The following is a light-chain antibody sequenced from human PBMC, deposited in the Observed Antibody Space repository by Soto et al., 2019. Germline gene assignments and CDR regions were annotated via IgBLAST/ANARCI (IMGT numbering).Light chain of an antibody. CDR3: QQYSTFLWT. V-gene: IGKV1-5*01. CDR2: DAS. CDR1: QSISSW. Sequence: DIPMTQSPSTLSASVGDRVTITCRASQSISSWLAWYQQKPGKAPKLLIYDASTLETGVPSRFSGSASGTEFTLTISSLQPDDFATYYCQQYSTFLWTFGQGTKVDIK. J-gene: IGKJ1*01.